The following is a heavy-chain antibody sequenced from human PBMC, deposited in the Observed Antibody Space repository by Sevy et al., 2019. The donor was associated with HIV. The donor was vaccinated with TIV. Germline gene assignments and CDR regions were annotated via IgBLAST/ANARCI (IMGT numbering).Heavy chain of an antibody. CDR1: GHTLNRLG. Sequence: ASVKVSCKVYGHTLNRLGIHWVRQAPGKGLEWMGSFDPEDGETFQAQKFQGRVTMTEDTSTDTAYMELSSLGAEDTAVYYCAATKDYYENSGSPFDYWGQGTLVTVSS. D-gene: IGHD3-22*01. CDR2: FDPEDGET. V-gene: IGHV1-24*01. J-gene: IGHJ4*02. CDR3: AATKDYYENSGSPFDY.